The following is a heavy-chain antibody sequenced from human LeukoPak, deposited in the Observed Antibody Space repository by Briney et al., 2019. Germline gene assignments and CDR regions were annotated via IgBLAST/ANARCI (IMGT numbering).Heavy chain of an antibody. D-gene: IGHD6-19*01. Sequence: ASVKVSCKASGYTFTGYHIHWVRQAPGQGLEWMGWINPNSGGTNYAQKFQGGVTMTRDTSISTAYMELSRLRSDDTAVYFCARLRSSGPSRYFDYWGQGTLVTVSS. CDR3: ARLRSSGPSRYFDY. CDR1: GYTFTGYH. J-gene: IGHJ4*02. V-gene: IGHV1-2*02. CDR2: INPNSGGT.